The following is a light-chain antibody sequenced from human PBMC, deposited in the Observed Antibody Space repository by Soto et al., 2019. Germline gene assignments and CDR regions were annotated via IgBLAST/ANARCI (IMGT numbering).Light chain of an antibody. CDR3: HHYVSTHT. Sequence: EIVLTQSPGTLSLSPGERATLSCRASQSVSSNYLAWYQQKPGQAPRLLIYGASIRATGIPDRFSGSGSGTDFTLTITILEPEDCAVYYCHHYVSTHTFGGGTKVEIK. CDR2: GAS. V-gene: IGKV3-20*01. J-gene: IGKJ4*01. CDR1: QSVSSNY.